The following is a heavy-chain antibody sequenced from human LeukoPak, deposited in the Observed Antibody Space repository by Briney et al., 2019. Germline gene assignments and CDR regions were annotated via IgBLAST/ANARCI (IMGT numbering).Heavy chain of an antibody. Sequence: SETLSLTCTVSGCSISSHYWSWIRQPPGKGLEWIGYIYYSGSTNYNPSLKSRVTISVDTSKNQFSLKLSSVTAADTAVYYCARENEGYCSSTSCFSNWFDPWGQGTLVTVSS. V-gene: IGHV4-59*11. CDR2: IYYSGST. CDR1: GCSISSHY. D-gene: IGHD2-2*01. CDR3: ARENEGYCSSTSCFSNWFDP. J-gene: IGHJ5*02.